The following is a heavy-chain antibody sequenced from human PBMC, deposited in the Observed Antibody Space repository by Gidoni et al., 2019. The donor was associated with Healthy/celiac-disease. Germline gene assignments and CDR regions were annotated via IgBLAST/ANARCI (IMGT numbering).Heavy chain of an antibody. D-gene: IGHD6-19*01. Sequence: QVQLQESGPGLVKPSETLSLTCTVSGGSISSYYWSWIRQPPGKGLVWIGYIYYSGSTNYNPSLKSRVTISVDTSKNQFSLKLSYVTAADTAVYYCARSPGIAVAGTRGFFDYWGQGTLVTVSS. CDR3: ARSPGIAVAGTRGFFDY. CDR1: GGSISSYY. J-gene: IGHJ4*02. V-gene: IGHV4-59*08. CDR2: IYYSGST.